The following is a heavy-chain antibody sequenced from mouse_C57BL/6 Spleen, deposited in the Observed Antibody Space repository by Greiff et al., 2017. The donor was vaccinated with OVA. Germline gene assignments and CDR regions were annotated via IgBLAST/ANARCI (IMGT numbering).Heavy chain of an antibody. CDR3: ARATVVATKDAMDY. Sequence: VQLQESGAELARPGASVKLSCKASGYTFTSYGISWVKQRTGQGLEWIGEIYPRSGNTYYNEKFKGKATLTADKSSSTAYMELRSLTSEDSAVYFCARATVVATKDAMDYWGQGTSVTVSS. CDR1: GYTFTSYG. D-gene: IGHD1-1*01. J-gene: IGHJ4*01. CDR2: IYPRSGNT. V-gene: IGHV1-81*01.